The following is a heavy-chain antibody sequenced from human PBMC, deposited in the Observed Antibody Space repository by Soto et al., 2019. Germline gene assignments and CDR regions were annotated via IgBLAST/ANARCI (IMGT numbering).Heavy chain of an antibody. CDR1: GFTFSSYG. J-gene: IGHJ6*02. V-gene: IGHV3-33*01. Sequence: QVQLVESGGGVVQPGRSLRLSCAASGFTFSSYGMHWVRQAPGKGLEWVAVIWYDGSNKYYADSVKGRFTISRENSKNTMYLQMNSLRAEDTDVYYCARDRVWFGELSGHDYYCGMDVWGQGTTVTVSS. D-gene: IGHD3-10*01. CDR3: ARDRVWFGELSGHDYYCGMDV. CDR2: IWYDGSNK.